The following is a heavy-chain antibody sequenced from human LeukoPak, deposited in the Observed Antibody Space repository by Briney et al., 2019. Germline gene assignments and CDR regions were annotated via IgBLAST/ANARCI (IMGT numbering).Heavy chain of an antibody. CDR2: ISSSDTFI. Sequence: GGSLRLSCATSGFTFSTYTMNWVRQAPGKGLEWVSSISSSDTFIYYADSVKGRFTISRDNAKNSLYLQMNSLRVEDTAVYYCARDAGPLFDPWGQGTLVTVSS. V-gene: IGHV3-21*01. D-gene: IGHD6-13*01. CDR3: ARDAGPLFDP. J-gene: IGHJ5*02. CDR1: GFTFSTYT.